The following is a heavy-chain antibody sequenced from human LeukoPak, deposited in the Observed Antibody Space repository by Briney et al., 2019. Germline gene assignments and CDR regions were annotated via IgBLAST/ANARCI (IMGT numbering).Heavy chain of an antibody. D-gene: IGHD3-10*01. CDR2: ISYDGSNK. CDR1: GFTFSSYG. V-gene: IGHV3-30*18. J-gene: IGHJ3*02. Sequence: GGSLRLSCAASGFTFSSYGMHWVRQAPGKGLEWVAVISYDGSNKYYADSVKGRFTISRDNSKNTLYLQMNSLRAEDTAVYYCAKELLLWFGESKQGAFDIWGQGTMVTVSS. CDR3: AKELLLWFGESKQGAFDI.